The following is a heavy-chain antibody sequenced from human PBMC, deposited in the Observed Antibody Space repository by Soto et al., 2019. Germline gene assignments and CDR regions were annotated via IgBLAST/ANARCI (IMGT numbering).Heavy chain of an antibody. V-gene: IGHV5-10-1*01. CDR1: GYSFTNYW. CDR3: ARKWTSSGSFRFVDH. D-gene: IGHD1-26*01. CDR2: IDPSDSYT. J-gene: IGHJ4*02. Sequence: GESLKISCKGSGYSFTNYWISWVRQMPGKGLEWMARIDPSDSYTFYSPSFQGHVTISADKSISTAYLQWSSLKASDTAIYYCARKWTSSGSFRFVDHWGQGTLVTVSS.